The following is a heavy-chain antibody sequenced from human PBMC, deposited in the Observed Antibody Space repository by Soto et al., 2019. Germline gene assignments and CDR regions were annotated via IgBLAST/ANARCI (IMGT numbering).Heavy chain of an antibody. CDR1: GFTFSSYA. Sequence: GGSLRLSCAASGFTFSSYAMSWVRQAPGKGLEWVSAISGSGGSTYYADSVKGRFTISRDNSKNTLYLQMNSLRAEDTAVYYCAKARGPGYYDSSGYSASPPYGMDVWGQGTTVTV. V-gene: IGHV3-23*01. CDR2: ISGSGGST. CDR3: AKARGPGYYDSSGYSASPPYGMDV. D-gene: IGHD3-22*01. J-gene: IGHJ6*02.